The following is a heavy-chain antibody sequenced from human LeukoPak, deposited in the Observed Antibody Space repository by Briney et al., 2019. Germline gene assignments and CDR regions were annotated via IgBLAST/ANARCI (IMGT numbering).Heavy chain of an antibody. CDR2: INPSGGST. CDR3: ARGSSWQQNPDY. D-gene: IGHD6-13*01. CDR1: GYTFPTYY. Sequence: ASVEVFWKASGYTFPTYYMHWVRQAPGQGLEWMGIINPSGGSTNYAQKFQGRVTLTRDTSTSTVYMEMSSLRSEDTAVYYCARGSSWQQNPDYWGQGTLVTVSS. J-gene: IGHJ4*02. V-gene: IGHV1-46*01.